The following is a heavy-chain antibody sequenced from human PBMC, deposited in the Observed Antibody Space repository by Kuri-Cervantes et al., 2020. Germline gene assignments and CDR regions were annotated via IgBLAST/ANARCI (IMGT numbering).Heavy chain of an antibody. D-gene: IGHD2-2*01. CDR1: GYTFTNYD. J-gene: IGHJ5*02. CDR3: ARTGGSQLLGKSNWFDP. CDR2: MSPSNGNT. V-gene: IGHV1-8*01. Sequence: ASVKVSCKASGYTFTNYDINWVRQATGQRLEWMGWMSPSNGNTGYAQKFQGRVSMTRDMSTGTAYMELRSLRSDDTAVYYCARTGGSQLLGKSNWFDPWGQGTLVTVSS.